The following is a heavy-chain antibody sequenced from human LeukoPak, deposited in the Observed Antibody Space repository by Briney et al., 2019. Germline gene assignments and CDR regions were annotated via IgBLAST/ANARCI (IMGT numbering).Heavy chain of an antibody. CDR3: AKDRYDSSGLPPTIDY. J-gene: IGHJ4*02. CDR1: GFTFSSYG. V-gene: IGHV3-30*18. D-gene: IGHD3-22*01. Sequence: GGSLRLSCAASGFTFSSYGMHWVRQAPGKGLEWVAVISYDGSNKYYADSVKGRFTIPRDNSKNTLYLQMNSLRAEDTAVYYCAKDRYDSSGLPPTIDYWGQGTLVTVSS. CDR2: ISYDGSNK.